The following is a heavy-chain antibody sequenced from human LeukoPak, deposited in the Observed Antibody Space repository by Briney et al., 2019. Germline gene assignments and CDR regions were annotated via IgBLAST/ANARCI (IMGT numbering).Heavy chain of an antibody. CDR1: GFTFSSYA. V-gene: IGHV3-30-3*01. J-gene: IGHJ4*02. CDR2: ISYDGSNK. Sequence: AGGSLRLSCAASGFTFSSYAMHWVRQAPGKGLEWVAVISYDGSNKYYADSVKGRLTISRDNSKNTLYLQMNSLRAEDTAVYYCARGAPGFSITIFGVVIDPFDYWGQGTLVTVSS. CDR3: ARGAPGFSITIFGVVIDPFDY. D-gene: IGHD3-3*01.